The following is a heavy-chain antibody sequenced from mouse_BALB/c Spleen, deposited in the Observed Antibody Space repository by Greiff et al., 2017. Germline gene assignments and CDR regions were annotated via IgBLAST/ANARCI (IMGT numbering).Heavy chain of an antibody. CDR2: ISSGGSYT. CDR1: GFTFSSYG. V-gene: IGHV5-6*01. J-gene: IGHJ2*01. D-gene: IGHD1-1*01. CDR3: ARHITTVVATTSFDY. Sequence: QVESGGDLVKPGGSLKLSCAASGFTFSSYGMSWVRQTPDKRLEWVATISSGGSYTYYPDSVKGRFTISRDNAKNTLYLQMSSLKSEDTAMYYCARHITTVVATTSFDYWGQGTTLTVSS.